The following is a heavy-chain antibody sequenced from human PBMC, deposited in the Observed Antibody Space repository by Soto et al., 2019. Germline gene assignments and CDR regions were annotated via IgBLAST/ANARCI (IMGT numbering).Heavy chain of an antibody. J-gene: IGHJ4*02. D-gene: IGHD6-19*01. CDR1: GFNFNTYT. CDR2: IAYGSTYK. Sequence: QVQLVESGGGVVQPGRSLTVSCAASGFNFNTYTIHWFRQAPGKGREWVAVIAYGSTYKYYADSVKGRFAISSDDSKNTLSLQMNNLTVGDTAVYYCARARSSGWHYLDLWGQGTLVTVSS. V-gene: IGHV3-30*09. CDR3: ARARSSGWHYLDL.